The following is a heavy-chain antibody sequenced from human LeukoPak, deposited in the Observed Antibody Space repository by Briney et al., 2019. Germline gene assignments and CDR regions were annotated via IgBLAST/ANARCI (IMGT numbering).Heavy chain of an antibody. J-gene: IGHJ4*01. CDR1: GYTFTGYY. CDR2: INPNSGGT. V-gene: IGHV1-2*02. D-gene: IGHD4-17*01. CDR3: ARDLSPPRNYGDYVHSKQTGTLDY. Sequence: ASVKVSCKASGYTFTGYYMHWVRQAPGQGLEWMGWINPNSGGTNYAQKFQGRVTMTRDTSISTAYMELSRLRSDDTAVYYCARDLSPPRNYGDYVHSKQTGTLDYCSHVTLVTVSS.